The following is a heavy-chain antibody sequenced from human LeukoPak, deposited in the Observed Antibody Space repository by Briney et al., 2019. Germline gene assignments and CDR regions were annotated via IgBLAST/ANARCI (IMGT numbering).Heavy chain of an antibody. CDR1: ELTFSTYV. CDR3: ANSEFYVSGKYAGLDN. Sequence: GGSLRLSCAASELTFSTYVMNGFGQAPGKGLKWVSTINGGGDGTYYADSVRGRITVSRDNSRNTLYLQMNFLGVEDTAVYYCANSEFYVSGKYAGLDNWGQGTLVTVSS. CDR2: INGGGDGT. V-gene: IGHV3-23*01. J-gene: IGHJ4*02. D-gene: IGHD3-10*01.